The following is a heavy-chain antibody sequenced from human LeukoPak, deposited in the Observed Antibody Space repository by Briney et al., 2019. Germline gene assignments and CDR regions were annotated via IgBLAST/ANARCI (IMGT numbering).Heavy chain of an antibody. CDR3: AREVGYSSSYYGRFDP. V-gene: IGHV1-2*06. J-gene: IGHJ5*02. Sequence: ASVKVSCKASGYTFTGYCIHWVRQAPGQGLEWMGRVNANNGDTKYAQKFQGRVTMTRDTSISTAYMELASLRSDDTAVFYCAREVGYSSSYYGRFDPWGQGTLVIVSS. CDR1: GYTFTGYC. CDR2: VNANNGDT. D-gene: IGHD1-26*01.